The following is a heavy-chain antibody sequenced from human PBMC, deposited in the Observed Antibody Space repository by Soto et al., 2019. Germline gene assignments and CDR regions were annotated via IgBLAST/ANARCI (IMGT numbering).Heavy chain of an antibody. J-gene: IGHJ2*01. CDR3: AKDQSDLHWYFDL. V-gene: IGHV3-23*01. CDR2: ISGSGGST. Sequence: EVQLLESGGGLVQPGGSLRLSCAASGFTFSSYAMSWVRQALGKGLEWVSAISGSGGSTYYADSVKGRFTISRDNSKNTLYLQMNSLRAEDTAVYYCAKDQSDLHWYFDLWGRGTLVTVSS. CDR1: GFTFSSYA.